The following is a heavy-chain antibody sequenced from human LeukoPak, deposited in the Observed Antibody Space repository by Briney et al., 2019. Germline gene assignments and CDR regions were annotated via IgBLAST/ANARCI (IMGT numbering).Heavy chain of an antibody. Sequence: PSETLSLTCTVSGGSISSSSYYWGWIRQPPGKGLEWIGSIYNSGSTYYNPYPKSRVTISVDPSKNQCSLKLRSVTVADTAVDFWARQVYCSGGICPTRWFDPWGQGTLVTVSS. CDR3: ARQVYCSGGICPTRWFDP. CDR1: GGSISSSSYY. CDR2: IYNSGST. D-gene: IGHD2-15*01. J-gene: IGHJ5*02. V-gene: IGHV4-39*01.